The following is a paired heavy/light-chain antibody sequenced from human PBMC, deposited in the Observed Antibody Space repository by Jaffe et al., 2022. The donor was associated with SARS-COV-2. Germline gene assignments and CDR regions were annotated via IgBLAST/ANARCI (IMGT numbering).Light chain of an antibody. V-gene: IGKV3-20*01. J-gene: IGKJ1*01. CDR2: GAS. CDR1: QSVSINY. Sequence: EFVLTQSPGTLSLSPGERATLSCRASQSVSINYLAWYQQKPGQAPRLLVYGASTRAAGIPDRFSGSGSGTDFTLTISRLEPEDFAVYYCQHYGNSLWTFGQGTKVEIK. CDR3: QHYGNSLWT.
Heavy chain of an antibody. CDR2: IYIGSSA. V-gene: IGHV3-66*02. CDR3: ARFGVGGLGLGYYALDV. CDR1: GFTVSDNY. Sequence: EVQLVESGGGLVQPGESLRVSCAASGFTVSDNYMSWVRQAPGKGLEWVSVIYIGSSAYYADSVKGRFTISRDNSKNMLFLQMNSLRPDDTAVYFCARFGVGGLGLGYYALDVWGQGTSVSVSS. D-gene: IGHD3-3*01. J-gene: IGHJ6*02.